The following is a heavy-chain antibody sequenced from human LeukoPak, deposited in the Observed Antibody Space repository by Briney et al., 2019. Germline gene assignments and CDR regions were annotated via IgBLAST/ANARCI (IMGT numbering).Heavy chain of an antibody. CDR3: ANQRGGF. CDR1: GFIFSSYP. CDR2: ISGTAENT. V-gene: IGHV3-23*01. D-gene: IGHD3-10*01. J-gene: IGHJ4*02. Sequence: PGGSLRLSCAASGFIFSSYPMSWVRQAPGKGPEWVSAISGTAENTYYADSVKGRFSISRDNSRNTVHLQMNSLRPEDTAVYYCANQRGGFWGQGTLVTVSS.